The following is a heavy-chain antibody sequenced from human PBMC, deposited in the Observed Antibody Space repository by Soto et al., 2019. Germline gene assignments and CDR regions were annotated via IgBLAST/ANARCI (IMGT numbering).Heavy chain of an antibody. CDR3: TTECSSTSCSDYYYYGMEV. CDR2: IKSKTDGGTT. V-gene: IGHV3-15*01. D-gene: IGHD2-2*01. CDR1: GFTFSNAW. J-gene: IGHJ6*04. Sequence: LRLSCAASGFTFSNAWMSWVRQAPGKGLEWVGRIKSKTDGGTTDYAAPVKGRFTISRDDSKNTLYLQMNSLKTEDTAVYYCTTECSSTSCSDYYYYGMEVWGKGTTVNVSS.